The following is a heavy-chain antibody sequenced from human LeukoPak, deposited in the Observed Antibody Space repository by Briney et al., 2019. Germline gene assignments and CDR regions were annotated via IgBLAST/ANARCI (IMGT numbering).Heavy chain of an antibody. J-gene: IGHJ4*02. D-gene: IGHD6-13*01. CDR3: ARGRVRSSSWYPIAY. CDR1: GGSISSYY. V-gene: IGHV4-59*01. Sequence: SETLSLTCTVSGGSISSYYWSWIRQPPGKGLEWIGYIYYSGSTNYNPSLKSRVTISVDTSKNQFSLKLSSATAADTAVYYCARGRVRSSSWYPIAYWGQGTLVTVSS. CDR2: IYYSGST.